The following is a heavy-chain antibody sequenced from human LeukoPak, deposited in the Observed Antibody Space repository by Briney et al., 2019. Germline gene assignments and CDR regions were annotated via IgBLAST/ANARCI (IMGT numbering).Heavy chain of an antibody. V-gene: IGHV4-59*01. CDR2: IHYTGST. Sequence: PSETLSLTCTVSGGSMNQYYWSWIRQSPGKGLECIGYIHYTGSTNYNPSLKSRVTISVETSKNQFSLKLKSVTAADTAVYYCARGGYYGSGNDFRFDPWGQGTLVTVSS. J-gene: IGHJ5*02. D-gene: IGHD3-10*01. CDR3: ARGGYYGSGNDFRFDP. CDR1: GGSMNQYY.